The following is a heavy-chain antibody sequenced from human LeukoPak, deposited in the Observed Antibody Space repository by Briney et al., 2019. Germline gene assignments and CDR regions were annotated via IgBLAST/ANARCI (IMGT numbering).Heavy chain of an antibody. Sequence: GGSLRLSRAASGFTFSDYYMSWIRQAPGKGLEWVSYISSSGSTIYYADSVKGRFTISRDNAKNSLYLQMNSLRAEDTAVYYCARVVGDPDLLDYFDYWGQGTLVTVSS. J-gene: IGHJ4*02. CDR2: ISSSGSTI. CDR1: GFTFSDYY. D-gene: IGHD1-26*01. V-gene: IGHV3-11*01. CDR3: ARVVGDPDLLDYFDY.